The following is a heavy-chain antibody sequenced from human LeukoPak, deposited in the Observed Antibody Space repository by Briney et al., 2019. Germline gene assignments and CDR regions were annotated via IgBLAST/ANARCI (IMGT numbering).Heavy chain of an antibody. CDR2: FDPEDGET. D-gene: IGHD5-18*01. V-gene: IGHV1-24*01. J-gene: IGHJ4*02. Sequence: ASVKVSCKVSGYTLTELSMHWVRQAPGKGLEWMGGFDPEDGETIYAQKFQGRVTMTEDTSTDTAHMELSGLRSEDTAVYYCATADVDTAMALDYWGQGTLVTVSS. CDR3: ATADVDTAMALDY. CDR1: GYTLTELS.